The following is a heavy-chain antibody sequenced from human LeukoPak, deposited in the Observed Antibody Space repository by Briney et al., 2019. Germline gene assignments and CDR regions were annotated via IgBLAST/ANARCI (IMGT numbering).Heavy chain of an antibody. V-gene: IGHV1-18*01. CDR1: GGTFSSYA. CDR3: ARDYCGTMIVVADPFGY. CDR2: ISAYNGNT. J-gene: IGHJ4*02. Sequence: ASVKVSCKASGGTFSSYAISWVRQAPGQGLEWMGWISAYNGNTNYAQKLQGRVTMTTDTSTSTAYMELRSLRSDDTAVYYCARDYCGTMIVVADPFGYWGQGTLVTVSS. D-gene: IGHD3-22*01.